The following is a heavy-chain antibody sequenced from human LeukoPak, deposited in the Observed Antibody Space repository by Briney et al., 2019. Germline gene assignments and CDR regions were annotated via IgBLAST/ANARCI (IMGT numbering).Heavy chain of an antibody. J-gene: IGHJ4*02. Sequence: PGGSLRLSCAASGFTFSSYEMNWVRQAPGKGLEWVSYISSSGSTIYYADSVKGRFTLSRDKAKNSLYLQMNSLRPEDTAVYYCARERTPKYYYGSGSFDRYFDYWGQGTLVTVSS. V-gene: IGHV3-48*03. D-gene: IGHD3-10*01. CDR3: ARERTPKYYYGSGSFDRYFDY. CDR2: ISSSGSTI. CDR1: GFTFSSYE.